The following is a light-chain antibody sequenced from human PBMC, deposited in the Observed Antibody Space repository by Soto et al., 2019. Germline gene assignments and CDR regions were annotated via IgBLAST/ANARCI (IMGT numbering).Light chain of an antibody. CDR3: QQSYSTPLT. CDR1: QSISSY. J-gene: IGKJ4*01. CDR2: AAS. V-gene: IGKV1-39*01. Sequence: DTHMTQSPSSLSASVGVRVTITCRASQSISSYLNWYQQKPGKAPKLLIYAASSLQSGVPSRFSGSGSGTDFTLTISSLQPEDFATYYCQQSYSTPLTFGGGTKVDIK.